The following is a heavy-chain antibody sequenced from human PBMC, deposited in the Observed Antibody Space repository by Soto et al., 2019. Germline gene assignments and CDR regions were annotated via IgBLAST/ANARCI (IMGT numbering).Heavy chain of an antibody. V-gene: IGHV3-15*07. Sequence: SVSNAWMNWVRQAPGKGLEWVGRIKSKTDGGTTDYAAPVKGRFTISRDDSKNTLYLQMNSLKTEDTAVYYCTTDSPIFSFDYWGQETLVTVSS. J-gene: IGHJ4*02. CDR1: SVSNAW. CDR3: TTDSPIFSFDY. D-gene: IGHD3-9*01. CDR2: IKSKTDGGTT.